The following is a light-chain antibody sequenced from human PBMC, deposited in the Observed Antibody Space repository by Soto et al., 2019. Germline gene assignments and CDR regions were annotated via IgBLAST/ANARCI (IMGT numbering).Light chain of an antibody. J-gene: IGKJ5*01. CDR2: DTS. CDR1: QSVSIH. V-gene: IGKV3-15*01. CDR3: QQYSNWPPIT. Sequence: ETVMTPSPGTLSVSLGERATLSCRASQSVSIHLAWYQQKPGQAPRLLIYDTSTRATGIPARFSGSGSGTEFTLTISSLQSEDFAVYYCQQYSNWPPITFGQGTRLEI.